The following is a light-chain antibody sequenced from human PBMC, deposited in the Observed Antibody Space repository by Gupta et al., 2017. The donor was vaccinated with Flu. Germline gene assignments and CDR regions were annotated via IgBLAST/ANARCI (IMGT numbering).Light chain of an antibody. CDR3: QQYDSTPGWT. CDR1: QSVLYSSNNKNY. CDR2: WAS. J-gene: IGKJ1*01. Sequence: DIVMTQSPHSLAVSLGERATINCKSSQSVLYSSNNKNYLAWYQQKPGQPPKLLIYWASTRESGVPDRFSGSGSGTDFTLTISSLQAEDVAVYYCQQYDSTPGWTFGQGTKVEIK. V-gene: IGKV4-1*01.